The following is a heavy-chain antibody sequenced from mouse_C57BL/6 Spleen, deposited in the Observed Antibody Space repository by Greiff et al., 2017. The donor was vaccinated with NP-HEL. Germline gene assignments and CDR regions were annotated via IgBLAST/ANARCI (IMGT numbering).Heavy chain of an antibody. D-gene: IGHD2-5*01. Sequence: VMLVESGPGLVQPSQSLSITCTVSGFSLTSYGVHWVRQSPGKGLEWLGVIWSGGSTDYNAAFISRLSISKDNSKSQVFFKMNSLQADDTAIYYCARNEASYYSNYVAYWGQGTLVTVSA. J-gene: IGHJ3*01. CDR2: IWSGGST. CDR1: GFSLTSYG. V-gene: IGHV2-2*01. CDR3: ARNEASYYSNYVAY.